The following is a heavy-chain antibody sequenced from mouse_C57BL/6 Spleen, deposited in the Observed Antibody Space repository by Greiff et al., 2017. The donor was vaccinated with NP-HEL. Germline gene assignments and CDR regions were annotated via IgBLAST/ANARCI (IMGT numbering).Heavy chain of an antibody. Sequence: EVKLQQSGPELVKPGASVKISCKASGYTFTDYYMNWVKQSHGKSLEWIGDINPNNGGTSYNQKFKGKATLTVDKSSSTAYMELRSLTSEDSAVYYCAREGITTVVATGDYWGQGTTLTVSS. CDR3: AREGITTVVATGDY. J-gene: IGHJ2*01. CDR2: INPNNGGT. V-gene: IGHV1-26*01. CDR1: GYTFTDYY. D-gene: IGHD1-1*01.